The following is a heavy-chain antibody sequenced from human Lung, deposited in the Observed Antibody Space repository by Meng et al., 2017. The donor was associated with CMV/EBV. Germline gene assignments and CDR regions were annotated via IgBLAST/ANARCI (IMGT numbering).Heavy chain of an antibody. D-gene: IGHD1-1*01. CDR2: IYYSGST. V-gene: IGHV4-30-4*08. Sequence: SETLSLTCTVSGGSISSGDYYWSWIRQPPGKGLEWIGYIYYSGSTYYNPSLKSRVTISVDTSKNQFSLKLSSVTAADTAVYYCARGNWNDAFVLEYWGQGTXVTVSS. CDR1: GGSISSGDYY. J-gene: IGHJ4*02. CDR3: ARGNWNDAFVLEY.